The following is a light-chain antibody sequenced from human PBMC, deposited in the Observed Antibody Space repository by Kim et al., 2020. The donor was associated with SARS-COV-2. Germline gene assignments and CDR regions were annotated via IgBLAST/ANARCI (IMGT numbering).Light chain of an antibody. CDR3: AAWDDSLSVHVV. V-gene: IGLV1-47*01. CDR1: SSNSGSDY. CDR2: RNN. Sequence: QRVTISCSGSSSNSGSDYVDWYQQLQETAPKLLIYRNNQRPSGVPDRFSGSKAGTSASLAISGLRSEDEADYYCAAWDDSLSVHVVFGGGTQLTVL. J-gene: IGLJ2*01.